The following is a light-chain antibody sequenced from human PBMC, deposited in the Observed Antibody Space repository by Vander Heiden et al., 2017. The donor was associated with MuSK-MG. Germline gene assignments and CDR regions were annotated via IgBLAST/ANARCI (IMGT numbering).Light chain of an antibody. Sequence: QSALTPPASVSGSPGQSITISCTGTSSDVGGYNYVSWYQQHPGKVPKLIIVDVSNRPSGISSRVSGSKSGNTASLTISGLQAEDEADYSCSSFSSSTFFVFGTGTKVTVL. J-gene: IGLJ1*01. CDR3: SSFSSSTFFV. V-gene: IGLV2-14*03. CDR2: DVS. CDR1: SSDVGGYNY.